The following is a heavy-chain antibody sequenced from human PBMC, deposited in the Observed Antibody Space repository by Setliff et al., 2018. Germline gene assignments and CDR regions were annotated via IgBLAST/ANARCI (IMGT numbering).Heavy chain of an antibody. CDR2: LYYSGNT. J-gene: IGHJ6*03. CDR1: GASFSDYY. CDR3: ARGPPGYYYYMNV. V-gene: IGHV4-59*01. Sequence: SETLSLTCAVSGASFSDYYWTWIRQSPGKGLEWIGYLYYSGNTNYNPSLKSRVTISGDTSQNYFSLKLTSVTEADTAVYYCARGPPGYYYYMNVWGQGTTVTVSS.